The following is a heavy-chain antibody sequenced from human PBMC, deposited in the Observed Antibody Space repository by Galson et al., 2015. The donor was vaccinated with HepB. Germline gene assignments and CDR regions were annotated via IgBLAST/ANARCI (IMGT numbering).Heavy chain of an antibody. V-gene: IGHV3-30*03. CDR1: GFTFRNYL. CDR2: ISYDGNER. CDR3: ARCPRGYCSGGDCYHNAFDI. Sequence: SLRLSCAASGFTFRNYLMHWVRQAPGKGLEWVAAISYDGNERYSADSMRGRFTISRDNSKNTLYLQMSSLRAEDTAIYYCARCPRGYCSGGDCYHNAFDIWGQGTMVTVSS. J-gene: IGHJ3*02. D-gene: IGHD2-15*01.